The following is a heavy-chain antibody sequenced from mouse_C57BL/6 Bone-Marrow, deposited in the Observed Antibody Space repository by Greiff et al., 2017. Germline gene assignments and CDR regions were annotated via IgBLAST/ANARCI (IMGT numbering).Heavy chain of an antibody. D-gene: IGHD2-4*01. CDR3: ARYGGDYDWFAY. Sequence: EVKLVESGGGLVQPGGSLSLSCAASGFTFTDYYMSWVRQPPGKALEWLGFIRNKANGYTTEYSASVKGRFTISRDNSQSILYLQMNALRAEDSATYYCARYGGDYDWFAYWGQGTLVTVSA. CDR2: IRNKANGYTT. V-gene: IGHV7-3*01. J-gene: IGHJ3*01. CDR1: GFTFTDYY.